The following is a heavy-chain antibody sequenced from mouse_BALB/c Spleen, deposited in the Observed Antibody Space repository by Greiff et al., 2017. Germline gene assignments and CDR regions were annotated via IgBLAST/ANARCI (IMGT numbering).Heavy chain of an antibody. Sequence: EVKLVESGGGLVQPGGSLKLSCAASGFTFSSYGMSWVRQTPDKRLELVATINSNGGSTYYPDSVKGRFTISRDNAKNTLYLQMSSLKSEDTAMYYCARVVTTATFAYWGQGTLVTVSA. CDR3: ARVVTTATFAY. V-gene: IGHV5-6-3*01. J-gene: IGHJ3*01. CDR1: GFTFSSYG. D-gene: IGHD1-2*01. CDR2: INSNGGST.